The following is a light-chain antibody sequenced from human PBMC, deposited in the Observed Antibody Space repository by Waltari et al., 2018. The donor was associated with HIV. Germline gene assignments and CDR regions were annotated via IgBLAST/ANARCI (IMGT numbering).Light chain of an antibody. CDR1: ALPQQY. J-gene: IGLJ2*01. V-gene: IGLV3-25*03. CDR3: QSPDSGTYVV. Sequence: SYDLTQPPSVSVSPGQTARITCSGDALPQQYAFWYQQKPGQAPVLVIYKDSERPAGSPERFSGSSSGTTVTLTSSGVQAEDEADYYCQSPDSGTYVVFGGGTKLTVL. CDR2: KDS.